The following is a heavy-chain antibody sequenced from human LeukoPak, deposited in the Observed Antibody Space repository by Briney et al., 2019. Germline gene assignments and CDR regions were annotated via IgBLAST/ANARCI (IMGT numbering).Heavy chain of an antibody. CDR1: GYSISSGYY. J-gene: IGHJ5*02. V-gene: IGHV4-38-2*02. CDR2: IYHSGST. Sequence: SETLSLTCTVSGYSISSGYYWGWIRQPPGKGLEWIGSIYHSGSTYYNPPLKSRVTISVDTSKNQFSLKLSSVTAADTAVYYCARGERFLEWLYWSDPWGQGTLVTVSS. D-gene: IGHD3-3*01. CDR3: ARGERFLEWLYWSDP.